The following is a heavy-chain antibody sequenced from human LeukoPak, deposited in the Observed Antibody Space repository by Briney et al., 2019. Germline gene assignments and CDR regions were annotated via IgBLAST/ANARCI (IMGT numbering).Heavy chain of an antibody. CDR2: INPNSGGT. CDR3: ARLRPPTYSSSWYNWFDP. D-gene: IGHD6-13*01. J-gene: IGHJ5*02. CDR1: GYTFTGYY. Sequence: GASVKVSCTASGYTFTGYYMHWVRQAPGQGLEWMGWINPNSGGTNYAQKFQGRVTMTRDTSISTAYMELSRLRSDDTAVYYCARLRPPTYSSSWYNWFDPWGQGTLVTVSS. V-gene: IGHV1-2*02.